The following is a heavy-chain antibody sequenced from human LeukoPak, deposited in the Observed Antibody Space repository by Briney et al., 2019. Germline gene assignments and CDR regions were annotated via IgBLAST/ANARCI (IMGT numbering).Heavy chain of an antibody. J-gene: IGHJ4*02. CDR3: ARTRGHHATMAYFDY. D-gene: IGHD3-10*01. Sequence: ASVKVSCKASGYTFTDSHIHRVRQAPGQGLEWIGWINPNGGETIYAQKLQGSVTMTRDTSINTAYMELNRLRSDDTAVYFCARTRGHHATMAYFDYWGQGTLVTVSS. CDR2: INPNGGET. CDR1: GYTFTDSH. V-gene: IGHV1-2*02.